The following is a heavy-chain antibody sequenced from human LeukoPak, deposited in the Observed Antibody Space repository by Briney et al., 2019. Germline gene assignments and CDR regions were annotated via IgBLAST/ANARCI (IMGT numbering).Heavy chain of an antibody. CDR2: MNPNSGNT. V-gene: IGHV1-8*01. CDR3: ARVLGQRYALYNYYMDV. J-gene: IGHJ6*03. CDR1: GYTFSDYD. Sequence: ASVKVSCKASGYTFSDYDINWVRQGTGQGLEWMGWMNPNSGNTGFAQKFEGRVTISSNISISTAYMEVSNLTSEDTAVYYCARVLGQRYALYNYYMDVWGKGTTVTVSS. D-gene: IGHD3-16*01.